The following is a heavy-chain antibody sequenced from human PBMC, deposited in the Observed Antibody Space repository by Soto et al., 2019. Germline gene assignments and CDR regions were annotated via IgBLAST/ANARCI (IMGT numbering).Heavy chain of an antibody. D-gene: IGHD3-10*01. CDR3: AGQRSPEGWFDP. Sequence: GWSLRLSCAGSGFTFSNYGMHWVRQAPGKGLEWVAVISYDGSNKYYADSVKGRITISRDRSNYTVSLLLNSLRVEDTAIYYCAGQRSPEGWFDPWGQGTMVTV. CDR1: GFTFSNYG. J-gene: IGHJ5*02. V-gene: IGHV3-30*03. CDR2: ISYDGSNK.